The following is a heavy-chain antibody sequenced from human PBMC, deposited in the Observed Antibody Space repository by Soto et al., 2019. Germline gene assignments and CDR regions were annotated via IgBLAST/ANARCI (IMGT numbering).Heavy chain of an antibody. Sequence: SETLSLTCTVSGGSISSGGYYWSWIRQHPGKGLEWIGYIYYSGSTYYNPSLKSRVTISVDTSKNQFSLKLSSVTAADTAVYYCARDKDYYDSSGPEDDAFDIWGQGTMVTVSS. CDR1: GGSISSGGYY. J-gene: IGHJ3*02. CDR3: ARDKDYYDSSGPEDDAFDI. V-gene: IGHV4-31*03. CDR2: IYYSGST. D-gene: IGHD3-22*01.